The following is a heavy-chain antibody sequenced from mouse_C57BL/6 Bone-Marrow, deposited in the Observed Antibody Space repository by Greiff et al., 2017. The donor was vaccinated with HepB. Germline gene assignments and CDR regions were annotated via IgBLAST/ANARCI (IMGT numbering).Heavy chain of an antibody. CDR1: GYTFTSYW. V-gene: IGHV1-5*01. Sequence: VQLQQSGTVLARPGASVKMSCKTSGYTFTSYWMHWVKQRPGQGLEWIGAIYPGNSDTSYNQKFKGKAKLTAVTSASTAYMELSSLTNEDSAVYYCTKITTVVPSMDYWGQGTSVTVSS. CDR2: IYPGNSDT. D-gene: IGHD1-1*01. CDR3: TKITTVVPSMDY. J-gene: IGHJ4*01.